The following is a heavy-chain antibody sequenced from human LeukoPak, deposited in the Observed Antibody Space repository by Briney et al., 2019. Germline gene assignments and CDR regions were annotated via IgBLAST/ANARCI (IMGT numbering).Heavy chain of an antibody. V-gene: IGHV1-69*04. CDR1: GYTFTGYY. D-gene: IGHD6-19*01. CDR3: ARDRDSSGWYRNDY. CDR2: IIPILGIA. Sequence: SVKVSCKASGYTFTGYYMHWVRQAPGQGLEWMGRIIPILGIANYAQKFQGRVTITADKSTSTAYMELSSLRSEDTAVYYCARDRDSSGWYRNDYWGQGTLVTVSS. J-gene: IGHJ4*02.